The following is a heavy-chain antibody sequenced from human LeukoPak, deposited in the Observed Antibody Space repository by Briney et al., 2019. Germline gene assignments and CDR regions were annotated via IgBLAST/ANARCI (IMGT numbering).Heavy chain of an antibody. D-gene: IGHD4-23*01. CDR2: ISYDGSNK. Sequence: PGRSLRLSCAASGFTFSSYAMHWVRQAPGKGLEWVAVISYDGSNKYYADSVKGRFTISRDNSKNTLHLQMNSLRAEDTAVYYCARASSTTTVEEITDYWGQGTLVTVSS. V-gene: IGHV3-30-3*01. CDR3: ARASSTTTVEEITDY. J-gene: IGHJ4*02. CDR1: GFTFSSYA.